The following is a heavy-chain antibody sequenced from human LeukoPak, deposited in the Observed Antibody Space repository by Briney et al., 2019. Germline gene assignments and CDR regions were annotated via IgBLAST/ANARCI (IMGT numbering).Heavy chain of an antibody. CDR2: IYYKGNT. Sequence: SETLSLTCTVSGGSITSYYWSWIRQPPGKGLEWIGYIYYKGNTNSNPSLKSRVTISVDTSKNQFSLKLTSVTAADTAVYYCASSRITMVRGVSYYYGLDVWGQGTLVTVSS. D-gene: IGHD3-10*01. V-gene: IGHV4-59*01. J-gene: IGHJ6*02. CDR1: GGSITSYY. CDR3: ASSRITMVRGVSYYYGLDV.